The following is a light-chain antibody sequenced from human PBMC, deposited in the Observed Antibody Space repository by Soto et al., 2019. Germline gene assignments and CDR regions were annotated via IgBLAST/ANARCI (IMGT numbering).Light chain of an antibody. J-gene: IGKJ5*01. CDR3: TQSPHTLAT. CDR1: HSLLHITGETS. CDR2: EVS. Sequence: GARRHMTYNSCKSSHSLLHITGETSLFGYLQKPGQSPQLLIYEVSTRVSGVPDRFSCSGSGTELKLEIIRFRPYYVGIHPCTQSPHTLATFGQGTRLEIK. V-gene: IGKV2D-29*02.